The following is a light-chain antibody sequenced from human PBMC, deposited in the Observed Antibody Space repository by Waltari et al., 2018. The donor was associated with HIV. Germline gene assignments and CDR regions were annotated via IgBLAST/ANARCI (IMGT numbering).Light chain of an antibody. V-gene: IGLV1-44*01. CDR2: STN. CDR1: SSNIGSTN. CDR3: SAWDDSLNGVV. J-gene: IGLJ2*01. Sequence: QSVLPQPPSASGAPGPWVPISCSGSSSNIGSTNVNRYQHLPGTAPKLLIYSTNQRPSGVPDRFSGSKSGTSASLYITGLQSEVEADYYCSAWDDSLNGVVFGGGTKVTVL.